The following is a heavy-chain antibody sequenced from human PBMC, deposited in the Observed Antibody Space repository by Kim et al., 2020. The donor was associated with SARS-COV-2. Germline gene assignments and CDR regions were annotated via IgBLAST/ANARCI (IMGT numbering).Heavy chain of an antibody. CDR2: NSAETNT. V-gene: IGHV3-74*01. Sequence: NSAETNTYCADTVKGRFTISRDNAKKAVYLQMNSLGAEDTAVYYCTTAFEYWGQGTLVTVSS. J-gene: IGHJ4*02. CDR3: TTAFEY.